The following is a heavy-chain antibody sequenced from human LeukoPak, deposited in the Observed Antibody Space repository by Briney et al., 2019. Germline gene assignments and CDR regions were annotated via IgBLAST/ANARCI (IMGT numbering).Heavy chain of an antibody. Sequence: GGSLTLSCAASGFTFSSYWLNWVRQAPGKGLVWVSRIASDGSSTTYTDSVKGRFSISRDNAKNTLYLQMNSLRVEDTAVYYCARGRPHGSDYWGQGTLVTVSS. D-gene: IGHD2-15*01. J-gene: IGHJ4*02. CDR2: IASDGSST. CDR3: ARGRPHGSDY. V-gene: IGHV3-74*01. CDR1: GFTFSSYW.